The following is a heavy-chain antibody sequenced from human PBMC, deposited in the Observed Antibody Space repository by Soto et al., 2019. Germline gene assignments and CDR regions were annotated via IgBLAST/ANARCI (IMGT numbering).Heavy chain of an antibody. Sequence: PGGSLRLSCAASGFTFSSYAMSWVRQAPGKGLEWVSAISGSGGSTYYADSVKGRFTISRDNSKNTLYLQMNSLRAEDTAVYYCAKVGGVYANYYYYYMDVWGKGTTVTVSS. CDR3: AKVGGVYANYYYYYMDV. CDR1: GFTFSSYA. CDR2: ISGSGGST. J-gene: IGHJ6*03. D-gene: IGHD2-8*01. V-gene: IGHV3-23*01.